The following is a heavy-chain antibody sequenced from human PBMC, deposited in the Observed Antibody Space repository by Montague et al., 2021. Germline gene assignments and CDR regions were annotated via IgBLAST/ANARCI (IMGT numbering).Heavy chain of an antibody. CDR2: VSHGGRT. V-gene: IGHV4-38-2*02. J-gene: IGHJ6*03. Sequence: SETPSLTCTVSRSLINSDYYWGWIRQPPGKGLEWMGSVSHGGRTXCNPSLKSRVTISVDTSNNHFSLKLSSVTAADTAMYYCARERDRYYYMDIWGKGTTITVSS. CDR3: ARERDRYYYMDI. CDR1: RSLINSDYY.